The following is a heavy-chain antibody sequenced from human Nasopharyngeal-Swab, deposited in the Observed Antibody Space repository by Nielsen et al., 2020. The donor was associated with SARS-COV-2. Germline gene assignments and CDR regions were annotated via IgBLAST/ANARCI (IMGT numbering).Heavy chain of an antibody. J-gene: IGHJ4*02. CDR1: GFTFSSYA. V-gene: IGHV3-23*01. Sequence: ESLKISGTASGFTFSSYAMSWVRQAPGKGLEWVSEISGSGGSTYYAESVKGRFTISRDNSKNTLYLQMSSLRAEDTAIYYCAKDLGVESPLWFDYWGQGTLLTVS. CDR3: AKDLGVESPLWFDY. CDR2: ISGSGGST. D-gene: IGHD4-23*01.